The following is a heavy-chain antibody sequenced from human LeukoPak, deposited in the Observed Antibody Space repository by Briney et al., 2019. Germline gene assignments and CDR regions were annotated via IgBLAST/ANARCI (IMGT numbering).Heavy chain of an antibody. Sequence: SETLSLTCTVSGGSISSSSYYWGWIRQPPGKGLEWIGSIYYSGSTYYNPSLKSRVTISVDTSKNQFSLKLSSVTAADTAVYYCAREQVNRIAVANYYYYYGMDVWGQGTTVTVSS. CDR3: AREQVNRIAVANYYYYYGMDV. CDR1: GGSISSSSYY. V-gene: IGHV4-39*07. CDR2: IYYSGST. J-gene: IGHJ6*02. D-gene: IGHD6-19*01.